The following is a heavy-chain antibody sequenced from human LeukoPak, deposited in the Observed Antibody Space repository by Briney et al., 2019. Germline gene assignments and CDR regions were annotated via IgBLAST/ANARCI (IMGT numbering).Heavy chain of an antibody. CDR2: IRSKTYGGTA. Sequence: GGSLRLSCAGSGFTFGDYAVSWFRKGPGKGLEGVAHIRSKTYGGTADYAASVKGRVSISRDESKGIAYLQMDSLKSEDTAVYYCARAMSWEALDYWGQGTQVTVSS. D-gene: IGHD1-26*01. CDR1: GFTFGDYA. CDR3: ARAMSWEALDY. V-gene: IGHV3-49*03. J-gene: IGHJ4*02.